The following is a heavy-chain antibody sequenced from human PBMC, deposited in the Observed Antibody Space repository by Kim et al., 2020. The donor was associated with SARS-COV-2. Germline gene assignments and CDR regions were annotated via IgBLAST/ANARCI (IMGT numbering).Heavy chain of an antibody. CDR2: IKQDGSEK. J-gene: IGHJ3*02. Sequence: GGSLRLSCAASGFTVNNNWMSWLRQTPGKGLEWVANIKQDGSEKYYVDSVKGRFTISRDNAKSSLYLQMNSLRAEDTAVYYCARDNWYAFDIWGQGTMVIVSS. CDR3: ARDNWYAFDI. V-gene: IGHV3-7*01. CDR1: GFTVNNNW. D-gene: IGHD1-20*01.